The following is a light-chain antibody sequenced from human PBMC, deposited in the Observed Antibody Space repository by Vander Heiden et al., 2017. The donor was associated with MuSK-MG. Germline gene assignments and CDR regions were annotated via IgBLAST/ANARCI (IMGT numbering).Light chain of an antibody. J-gene: IGLJ2*01. CDR3: FAYAGSSTWI. CDR1: YSDVGSYNF. CDR2: EVY. V-gene: IGLV2-23*02. Sequence: QSALTQPASVSGSPGQSVTMSCTGTYSDVGSYNFVSWYQQHPGAVPKLIIYEVYKRPSGVSRRFSASRSGYTASLTICGLQAEDEADYYCFAYAGSSTWIFGGGTKLTVL.